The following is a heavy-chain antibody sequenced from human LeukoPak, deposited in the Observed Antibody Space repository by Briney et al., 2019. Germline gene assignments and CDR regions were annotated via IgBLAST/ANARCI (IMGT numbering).Heavy chain of an antibody. CDR1: GFTFSTYV. CDR2: ISGSGDSA. V-gene: IGHV3-23*01. J-gene: IGHJ6*03. D-gene: IGHD3-16*01. Sequence: PGGSLRLSCAASGFTFSTYVMTWVRQAPGKGLEWVSAISGSGDSAYYADSVKGRFTIFRDDSKNTLYLQMNSLRAEDTAIFYCARRGGGTYHYYYYMDVWGKGTAVTVSS. CDR3: ARRGGGTYHYYYYMDV.